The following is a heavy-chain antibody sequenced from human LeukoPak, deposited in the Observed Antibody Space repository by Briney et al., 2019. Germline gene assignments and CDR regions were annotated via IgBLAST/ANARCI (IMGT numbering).Heavy chain of an antibody. CDR2: ISAYNGNT. J-gene: IGHJ4*02. V-gene: IGHV1-18*01. CDR1: GYTFTSYG. CDR3: ARPGRYSYAPLVDGEFDY. Sequence: ASVKVSCKASGYTFTSYGISWVRQAPGQGLEWMGWISAYNGNTNYAQKLQGRVTMTRDTSISTAYMELSRLRSDDTAVYYCARPGRYSYAPLVDGEFDYWGQGTLVTVSS. D-gene: IGHD5-18*01.